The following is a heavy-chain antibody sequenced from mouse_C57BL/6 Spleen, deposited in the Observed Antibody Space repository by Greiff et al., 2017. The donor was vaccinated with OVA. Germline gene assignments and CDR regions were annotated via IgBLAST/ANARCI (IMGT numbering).Heavy chain of an antibody. D-gene: IGHD2-3*01. CDR2: IRLKSDNYAT. J-gene: IGHJ1*03. CDR1: GFTFSNYW. CDR3: TVEDGYYGYFDV. V-gene: IGHV6-3*01. Sequence: EVKLQESGGGLVQPGGSMKLSCVASGFTFSNYWMNWVRQSPEKGLEWVAQIRLKSDNYATHYAESVKGRFTISRDDSKSSVYLQMNNLRAEDTGIYYCTVEDGYYGYFDVWGTGTTVTVSS.